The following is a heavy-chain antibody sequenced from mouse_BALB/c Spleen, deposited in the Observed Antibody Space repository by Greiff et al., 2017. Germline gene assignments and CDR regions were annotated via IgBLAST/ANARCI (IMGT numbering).Heavy chain of an antibody. Sequence: QVQLKQSGAELMKPGASVKISCKATGYTFSSYWIEWVKQRPGHGLEWIGEILPGSGSTNYNEKFKGKATFTADTSSNTAYMQLSSLTSEDSAVYYCARWGIAVAMDYWGQGTSVTVSS. V-gene: IGHV1-9*01. CDR2: ILPGSGST. J-gene: IGHJ4*01. CDR1: GYTFSSYW. CDR3: ARWGIAVAMDY.